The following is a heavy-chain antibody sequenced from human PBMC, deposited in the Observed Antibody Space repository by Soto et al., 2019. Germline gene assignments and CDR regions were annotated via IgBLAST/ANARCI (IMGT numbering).Heavy chain of an antibody. D-gene: IGHD4-17*01. CDR2: IYYSGST. Sequence: QVQLQESGPGLVKPSETLSLTCTVSGGSISSYYWSWIRQPPGKGLEWIGYIYYSGSTNYNPSLKSRVTIPVATSKNQFSLKLSSVPAADTAVYYCAGWDYGDYGDYWGRGTLVTVSS. J-gene: IGHJ4*02. CDR3: AGWDYGDYGDY. CDR1: GGSISSYY. V-gene: IGHV4-59*01.